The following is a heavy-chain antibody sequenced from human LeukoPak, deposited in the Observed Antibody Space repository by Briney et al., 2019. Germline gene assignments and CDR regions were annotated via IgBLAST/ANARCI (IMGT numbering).Heavy chain of an antibody. D-gene: IGHD3-10*01. Sequence: ASVKVSCKASGYTFTSYYMHWVRQAPGQGLEWMGIINPSGGSTSYAQKFQGRVTMTRDMSTSTVYMELSSLRSEDTAVYYCGTMVRGAPPDQDYWGQGTLVTVSS. CDR1: GYTFTSYY. CDR3: GTMVRGAPPDQDY. CDR2: INPSGGST. J-gene: IGHJ4*02. V-gene: IGHV1-46*03.